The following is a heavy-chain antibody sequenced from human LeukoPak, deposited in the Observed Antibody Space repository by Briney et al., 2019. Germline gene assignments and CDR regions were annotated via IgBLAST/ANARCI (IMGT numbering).Heavy chain of an antibody. CDR1: GYTFISYD. V-gene: IGHV1-8*01. Sequence: GASVKVSCKASGYTFISYDLNWVRQATGQGLEWMGWMNPNNGNTGYAQKFQGRVTLTRDTSTSTAYMELSSLRSEDTAVYYCARDYGGNSGWFDPWGQGTLVTVSS. CDR3: ARDYGGNSGWFDP. J-gene: IGHJ5*02. D-gene: IGHD4-23*01. CDR2: MNPNNGNT.